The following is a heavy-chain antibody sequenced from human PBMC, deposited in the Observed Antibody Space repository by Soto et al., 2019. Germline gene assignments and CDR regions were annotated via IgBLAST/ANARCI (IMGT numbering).Heavy chain of an antibody. CDR3: ARDRAGTIDYYYYGMDV. V-gene: IGHV3-21*01. CDR2: ISSSSSYI. D-gene: IGHD6-13*01. J-gene: IGHJ6*02. Sequence: PGGSLRLSCAASGFTFSSYSMNWVRQAPGKGLEWVSSISSSSSYIYYADSVKGRFTISRDNAKNSLYLQMNSLRAEDTAVYYCARDRAGTIDYYYYGMDVWGQGTTVTVS. CDR1: GFTFSSYS.